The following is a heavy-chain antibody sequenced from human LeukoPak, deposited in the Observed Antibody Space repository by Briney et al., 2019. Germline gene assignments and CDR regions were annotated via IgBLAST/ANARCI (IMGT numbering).Heavy chain of an antibody. Sequence: PGGSLRLSCAASGFTFSSYSMNWVRQSPARGLEWVASISPGGGTTYYADYVKGRFTISRDNSKNTLYLQMNSLRAEDTAVYYCAKELRENNYYDSSGYPDGHFDYWGQGTLVTVSS. CDR1: GFTFSSYS. V-gene: IGHV3-23*01. J-gene: IGHJ4*02. CDR2: ISPGGGTT. D-gene: IGHD3-22*01. CDR3: AKELRENNYYDSSGYPDGHFDY.